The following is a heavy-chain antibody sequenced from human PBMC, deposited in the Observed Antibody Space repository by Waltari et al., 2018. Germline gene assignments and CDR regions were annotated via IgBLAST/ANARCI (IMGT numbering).Heavy chain of an antibody. V-gene: IGHV3-23*01. CDR2: ISGRGGST. CDR1: GFPFRSYA. D-gene: IGHD2-15*01. J-gene: IGHJ4*02. CDR3: AKEPVVY. Sequence: EVQLLESGGVLVQPGGSLRLSCSASGFPFRSYAMSWVRQAPGKGLEWVSAISGRGGSTYYADSVKGRFTIARDNSKNTLYLQMNSLRAEDTAVYYCAKEPVVYWGQGTLVTVSS.